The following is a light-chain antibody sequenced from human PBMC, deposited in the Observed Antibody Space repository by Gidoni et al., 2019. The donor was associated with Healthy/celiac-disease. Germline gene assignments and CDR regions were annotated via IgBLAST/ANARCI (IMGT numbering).Light chain of an antibody. CDR1: SSDVGGYNY. J-gene: IGLJ1*01. CDR2: DVS. CDR3: SSYTSSSTLYV. V-gene: IGLV2-14*03. Sequence: QSALTQPASVSGSTGQSITISCTGTSSDVGGYNYVSWYQQHPGKAPKLMIYDVSNRPSGVSNRFSGSKSGNTSSLTISGLQAEDDADYYCSSYTSSSTLYVFGTGTKVTVL.